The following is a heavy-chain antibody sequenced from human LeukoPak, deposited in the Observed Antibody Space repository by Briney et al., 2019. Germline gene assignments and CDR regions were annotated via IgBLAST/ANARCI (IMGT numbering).Heavy chain of an antibody. CDR1: GFKFDDYG. D-gene: IGHD3-16*01. J-gene: IGHJ4*02. CDR2: TNWNGGST. Sequence: GGSLRLSCAASGFKFDDYGVSWVRQAPGKGLEWVSDTNWNGGSTGYTDSVKGRFTISRDNAKNSLYLQMNSLRADDTAFYYCARDWGSAIWGQGTLVTVSS. CDR3: ARDWGSAI. V-gene: IGHV3-20*04.